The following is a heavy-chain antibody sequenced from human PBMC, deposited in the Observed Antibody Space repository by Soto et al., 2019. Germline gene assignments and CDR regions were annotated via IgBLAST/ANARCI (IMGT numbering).Heavy chain of an antibody. CDR2: INAANDDP. V-gene: IGHV1-3*01. J-gene: IGHJ4*02. CDR3: ARVVEGHYLEPQFDF. Sequence: ASVKVSCKTSGYSFTSYGLHWVRQAPGQRLEWMGWINAANDDPKTSQKLQGRVTLTRDTSASTAYMELSGLISEDTAVYYCARVVEGHYLEPQFDFWGQGTLVTVSS. D-gene: IGHD1-26*01. CDR1: GYSFTSYG.